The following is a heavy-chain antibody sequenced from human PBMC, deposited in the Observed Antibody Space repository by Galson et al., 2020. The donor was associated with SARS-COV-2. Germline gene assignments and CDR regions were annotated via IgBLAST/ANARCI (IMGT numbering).Heavy chain of an antibody. CDR2: IWNDGSNK. V-gene: IGHV3-33*01. CDR1: GFTFSSYG. D-gene: IGHD3-9*01. J-gene: IGHJ4*02. Sequence: GGSLRLSCAASGFTFSSYGMHWVRQAPGKGLEWVAVIWNDGSNKYYADSVKGRFTISRDNSKNTLYLQMNSLRAEDTAVYYWAREEGVYYGMLSGASDYWYCWGQGALVTGSS. CDR3: AREEGVYYGMLSGASDYWYC.